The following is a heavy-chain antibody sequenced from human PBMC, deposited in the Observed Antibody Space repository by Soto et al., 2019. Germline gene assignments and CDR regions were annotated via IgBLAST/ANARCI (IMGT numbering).Heavy chain of an antibody. V-gene: IGHV5-10-1*01. CDR3: VSTYYYDSSGYYAFDI. CDR1: GYSFTSYW. Sequence: RKISCKGSGYSFTSYWIIWVRQMPGKGLEWMGRIDPSDSYTNYSPSFQGHVTISADKSISTAYLQWSSLKASDTAMYYCVSTYYYDSSGYYAFDIWGQGTMVTVSS. D-gene: IGHD3-22*01. J-gene: IGHJ3*02. CDR2: IDPSDSYT.